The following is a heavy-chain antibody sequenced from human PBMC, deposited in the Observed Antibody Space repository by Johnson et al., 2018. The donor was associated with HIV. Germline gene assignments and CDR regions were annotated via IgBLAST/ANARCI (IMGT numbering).Heavy chain of an antibody. V-gene: IGHV3-30*14. CDR2: ISYDGSNK. CDR3: ARVSSSSSFDAVDS. Sequence: QVQLVESGGGVVQPGRSLRLSCAASGFTFSSYAMHWVRQAPGKGLEWVAVISYDGSNKYYADSVKGRFTISRDNSKNTLYLQMKSLRAEDTAVYYCARVSSSSSFDAVDSWGQGTMVTVSS. J-gene: IGHJ3*02. CDR1: GFTFSSYA. D-gene: IGHD6-6*01.